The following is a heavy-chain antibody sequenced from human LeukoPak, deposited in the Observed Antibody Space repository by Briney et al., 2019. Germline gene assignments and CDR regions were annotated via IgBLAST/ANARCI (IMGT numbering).Heavy chain of an antibody. V-gene: IGHV4-38-2*02. CDR1: GYSISSGYY. CDR2: IYHSGST. J-gene: IGHJ4*02. D-gene: IGHD5-12*01. CDR3: ARVLSGYDQNNDY. Sequence: PSETLSLTCTVSGYSISSGYYWGWIRQPPGKGLEWIGRIYHSGSTYYNPCLKSRVTISVDTSKNQFSLKLSSVTAADTAVYYCARVLSGYDQNNDYWGQGTLVTVSS.